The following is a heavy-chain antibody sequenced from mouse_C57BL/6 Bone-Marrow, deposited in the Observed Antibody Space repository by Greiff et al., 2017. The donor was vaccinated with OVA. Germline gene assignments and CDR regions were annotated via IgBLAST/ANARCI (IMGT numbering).Heavy chain of an antibody. D-gene: IGHD1-1*01. CDR1: GYTFTSYW. CDR3: NYDGSSPYWYFDV. Sequence: QVQLQQPGAELVKPGASVKLSCKASGYTFTSYWMHWVKQRPGQGLEWIGMIHPNSGSTNYNEKFKSKATLTVDKSSSTAYMQLSSLTSEDSAVYDCNYDGSSPYWYFDVWGTGTTVTVSS. V-gene: IGHV1-64*01. J-gene: IGHJ1*03. CDR2: IHPNSGST.